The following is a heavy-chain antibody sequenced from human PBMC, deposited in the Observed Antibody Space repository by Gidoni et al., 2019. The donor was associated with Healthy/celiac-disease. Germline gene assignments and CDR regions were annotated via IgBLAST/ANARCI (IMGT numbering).Heavy chain of an antibody. CDR3: AKDLVVVAASEDY. Sequence: EVQLLESGGGLVQPGGSLRLSCAASGFTVSSYAMSWVRQAPGKGLEWFSAISGSGGSTYYADSVKGRFTISRDNSKNTLYLQMNSLRAEDTAVYYCAKDLVVVAASEDYWGQGTLVTVSS. J-gene: IGHJ4*02. CDR1: GFTVSSYA. CDR2: ISGSGGST. V-gene: IGHV3-23*01. D-gene: IGHD2-15*01.